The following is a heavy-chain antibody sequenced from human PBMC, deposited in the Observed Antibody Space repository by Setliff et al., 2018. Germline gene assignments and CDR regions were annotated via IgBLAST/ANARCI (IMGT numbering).Heavy chain of an antibody. D-gene: IGHD3-3*01. Sequence: PGASLKLSCKGSGYSFTNYWIGWVRQMPGKGLEWMGIIYPGDSDTRYSPSFQGQVTISADKSISTAYLQWSSLKASDTATYYCARQTIFGSDAFDIWGQGTMVTVSS. CDR2: IYPGDSDT. J-gene: IGHJ3*02. CDR1: GYSFTNYW. V-gene: IGHV5-51*01. CDR3: ARQTIFGSDAFDI.